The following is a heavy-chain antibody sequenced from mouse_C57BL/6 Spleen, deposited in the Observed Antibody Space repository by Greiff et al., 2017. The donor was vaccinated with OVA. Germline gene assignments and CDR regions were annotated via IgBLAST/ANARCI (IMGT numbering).Heavy chain of an antibody. V-gene: IGHV1-64*01. CDR2: IHPNSGST. D-gene: IGHD6-1*01. J-gene: IGHJ3*01. Sequence: QVQLQQPGAELVKPGASVKLSCKASGYTFTSYWMHWVKQRPGQGLEWIGMIHPNSGSTNYNEKFKSKATLTVDKSSSTAYMQLSSLTSEDSAVYYGARASLEAWFAYWGQGTLVTVSA. CDR1: GYTFTSYW. CDR3: ARASLEAWFAY.